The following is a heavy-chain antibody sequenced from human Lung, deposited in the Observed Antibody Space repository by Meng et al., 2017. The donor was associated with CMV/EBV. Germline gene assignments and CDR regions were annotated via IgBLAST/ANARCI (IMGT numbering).Heavy chain of an antibody. CDR1: GGSFSGYD. CDR3: ARGSTSVTMIVVVITAASLAYDS. Sequence: SXTLSLXCAAYGGSFSGYDWSWIRQSPGKGLEWIGEINHRGSTNYNPSLKSRLTISVDTSKNQFSLKLNSVTAADTAVYYCARGSTSVTMIVVVITAASLAYDSXGQXTLVTVS. V-gene: IGHV4-34*01. J-gene: IGHJ4*02. CDR2: INHRGST. D-gene: IGHD3-22*01.